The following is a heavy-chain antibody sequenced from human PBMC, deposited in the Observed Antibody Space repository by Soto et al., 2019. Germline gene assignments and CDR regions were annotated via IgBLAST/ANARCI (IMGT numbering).Heavy chain of an antibody. Sequence: SETLSLTCDVSGDTISTGGYTWAWIRQPPGKALEWIGHTYHSGNPYYNPSLKSRVIISVGRSKNTVSLHMNSLRAEDTAVYYCAKDRHRSGSPHPFDYWGQGTLVTVSS. J-gene: IGHJ4*02. D-gene: IGHD3-22*01. CDR1: GDTISTGGYT. CDR2: TYHSGNP. CDR3: AKDRHRSGSPHPFDY. V-gene: IGHV4-30-2*01.